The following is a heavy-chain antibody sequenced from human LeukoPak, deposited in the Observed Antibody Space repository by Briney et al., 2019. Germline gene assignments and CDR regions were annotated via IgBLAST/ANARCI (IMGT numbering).Heavy chain of an antibody. V-gene: IGHV1-8*01. D-gene: IGHD3-3*01. CDR3: ARGITIFGVDLNWFDP. CDR1: GYTFTSYD. J-gene: IGHJ5*02. Sequence: ASVNVSCKASGYTFTSYDINWVRQATGQGLEWMGWMNPNSGNTGYAQKFQGRVTMTRNTSISTAYMELSSLRSEDTAVYYCARGITIFGVDLNWFDPWGQGTLVTVSS. CDR2: MNPNSGNT.